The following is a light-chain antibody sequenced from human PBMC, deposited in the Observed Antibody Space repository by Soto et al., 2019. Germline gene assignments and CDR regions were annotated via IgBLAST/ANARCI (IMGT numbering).Light chain of an antibody. CDR3: QKYYNYPGN. J-gene: IGKJ4*01. CDR1: QGISSY. Sequence: AIRMTQSPSSFSASTGDRVTITCRASQGISSYLAWYQQKPGKAPKLLIYAASPLQSGVPSRFSRSGSGTDFTLTISCLQSEEFTTYYCQKYYNYPGNFGGGTKVQIK. V-gene: IGKV1-8*01. CDR2: AAS.